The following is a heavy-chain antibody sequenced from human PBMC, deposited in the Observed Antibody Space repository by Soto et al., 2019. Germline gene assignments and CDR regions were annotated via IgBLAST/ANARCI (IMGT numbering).Heavy chain of an antibody. CDR3: AKDEVITGYYYYYGMDV. D-gene: IGHD3-22*01. Sequence: PGGSLRLSCAASGFTFSSYGMHWVRQAPGKGLEWVAVISYDGSNKYYADSVKGRFTISRDNSKNTLYLQMNSLRAEDTAVYYCAKDEVITGYYYYYGMDVWGQGTTVTVSS. J-gene: IGHJ6*02. V-gene: IGHV3-30*18. CDR1: GFTFSSYG. CDR2: ISYDGSNK.